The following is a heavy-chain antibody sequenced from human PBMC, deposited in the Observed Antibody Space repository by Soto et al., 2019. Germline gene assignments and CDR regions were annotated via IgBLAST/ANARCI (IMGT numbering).Heavy chain of an antibody. CDR2: ISFDGDSK. D-gene: IGHD3-10*01. CDR1: RFTFSYYA. Sequence: PXGSLRRTSAASRFTFSYYAVHWVRQAPGKGLEWVAVISFDGDSKYYADSVQGRFTISRDNSKNTLYLQMNSLRAEDTAVYYCATECGIRGHGMGVWAQGTTVTLSS. J-gene: IGHJ6*02. V-gene: IGHV3-30-3*01. CDR3: ATECGIRGHGMGV.